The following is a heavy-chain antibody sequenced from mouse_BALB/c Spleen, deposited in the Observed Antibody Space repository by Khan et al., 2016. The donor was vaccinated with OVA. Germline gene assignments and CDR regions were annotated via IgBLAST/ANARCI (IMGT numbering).Heavy chain of an antibody. CDR1: GYSITSDYA. Sequence: EVQLLESGPGLVKPSQSLSLTCTVTGYSITSDYAWNWIRQFPGNKLEWMGYISSTGSTSYNPSLKSRISITPDTSKNLFFLNLNSVTTEDTATYYCARSLYYSDSYAMDYWGQGTSVTVSS. D-gene: IGHD2-13*01. J-gene: IGHJ4*01. V-gene: IGHV3-2*02. CDR2: ISSTGST. CDR3: ARSLYYSDSYAMDY.